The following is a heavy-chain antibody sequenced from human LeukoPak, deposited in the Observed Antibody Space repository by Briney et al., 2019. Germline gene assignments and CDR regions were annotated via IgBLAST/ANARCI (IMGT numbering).Heavy chain of an antibody. Sequence: GGALRLSCAASGFTFSSYWMSWVRQAPGKGLEWVANIKQDGSEKYYVDSVKGRFTISRDKAKNSLYLQMNSLRAEDTAVYYCARVGGNYYFDYWGQGTLVTVSS. CDR2: IKQDGSEK. J-gene: IGHJ4*02. V-gene: IGHV3-7*01. CDR1: GFTFSSYW. CDR3: ARVGGNYYFDY. D-gene: IGHD4-23*01.